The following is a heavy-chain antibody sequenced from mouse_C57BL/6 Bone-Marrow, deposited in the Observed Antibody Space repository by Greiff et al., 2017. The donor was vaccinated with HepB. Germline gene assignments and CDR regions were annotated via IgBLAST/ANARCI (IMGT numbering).Heavy chain of an antibody. CDR1: GFTFSDYY. CDR2: ISNGGGST. D-gene: IGHD1-1*01. J-gene: IGHJ2*01. CDR3: ARGGTTVEN. Sequence: EVQGVESGGGLVQPGGSLKLSCAASGFTFSDYYMYWVRQTPEKRLEWVAYISNGGGSTYYPDTVKGRFTISRDNAKNTLYLQMSRLKSEDTAMYYCARGGTTVENWGQGTTLTVS. V-gene: IGHV5-12*01.